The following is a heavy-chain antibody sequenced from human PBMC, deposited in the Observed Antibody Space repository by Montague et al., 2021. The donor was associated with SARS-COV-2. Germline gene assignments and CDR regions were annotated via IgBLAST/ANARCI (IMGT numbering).Heavy chain of an antibody. CDR2: TYYRSKWYN. J-gene: IGHJ4*02. V-gene: IGHV6-1*01. CDR1: GDSVSSNIAA. CDR3: TQERGPGRTTWHYFDY. Sequence: CAISGDSVSSNIAAWNWIRQSPSRGLEWLGRTYYRSKWYNDHAVSVRSRITISPDTSKNQFSLQLNSVTPEDTAVYYCTQERGPGRTTWHYFDYWGQGTLVPVSS. D-gene: IGHD1-14*01.